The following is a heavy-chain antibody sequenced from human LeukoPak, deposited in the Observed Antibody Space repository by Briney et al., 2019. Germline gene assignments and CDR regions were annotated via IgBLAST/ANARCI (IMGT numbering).Heavy chain of an antibody. CDR2: IYYSGST. J-gene: IGHJ4*02. CDR3: ARGPMVVAATHFDY. CDR1: GGSISSSSYY. Sequence: SETLSLTCTVSGGSISSSSYYWGWLRQPPGKGLEWIGSIYYSGSTYYNPSLKSRVTISVDTSKNQFSLKLSSVTAADTAVYYCARGPMVVAATHFDYWGQGTLVTVSS. D-gene: IGHD2-15*01. V-gene: IGHV4-39*07.